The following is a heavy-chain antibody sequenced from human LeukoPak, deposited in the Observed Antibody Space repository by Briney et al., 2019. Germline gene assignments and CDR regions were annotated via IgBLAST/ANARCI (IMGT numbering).Heavy chain of an antibody. CDR3: AREDIVVADKYYFDS. CDR2: INGGSSYI. D-gene: IGHD6-19*01. CDR1: GFIFRSYS. J-gene: IGHJ4*02. Sequence: GGSLRLSCAASGFIFRSYSMNWVRQAPGKGLEWVSSINGGSSYIYYADSVKGRFTISRDNAKNSLYLQMNSLRAEDTAVYYCAREDIVVADKYYFDSWGQGTLVTVSS. V-gene: IGHV3-21*01.